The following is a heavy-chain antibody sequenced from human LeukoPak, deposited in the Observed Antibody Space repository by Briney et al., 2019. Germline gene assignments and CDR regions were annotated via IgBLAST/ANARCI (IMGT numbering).Heavy chain of an antibody. CDR2: IYFRGST. CDR3: AREDTSMDDAFDI. CDR1: GGSFSGYY. Sequence: SETLSLTCAVYGGSFSGYYWSWIRQPPGMGLEWIGSIYFRGSTFYNPSLKSRVTLSIDTSKNQFSVKLSSVTAADTAIYYCAREDTSMDDAFDIWGLGTAVTVSS. D-gene: IGHD2/OR15-2a*01. J-gene: IGHJ3*02. V-gene: IGHV4-34*01.